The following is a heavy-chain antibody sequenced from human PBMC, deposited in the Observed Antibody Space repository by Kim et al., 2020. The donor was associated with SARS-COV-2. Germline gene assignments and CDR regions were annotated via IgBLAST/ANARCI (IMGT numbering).Heavy chain of an antibody. Sequence: SETLSLTCSVSGGLIRSSSHYWGWIRQPPGKGLEWIGSIYYSGDTYSNPSLTRRVTMSLDTSKNKFSMKLTSVTAADPAVYYCARVSQNKWYGEVNAYF. J-gene: IGHJ4*01. CDR1: GGLIRSSSHY. D-gene: IGHD3-10*01. CDR3: ARVSQNKWYGEVNAYF. CDR2: IYYSGDT. V-gene: IGHV4-39*01.